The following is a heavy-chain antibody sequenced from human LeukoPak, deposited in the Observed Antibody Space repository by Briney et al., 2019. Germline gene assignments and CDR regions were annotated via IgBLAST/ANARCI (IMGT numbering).Heavy chain of an antibody. V-gene: IGHV1-69*01. Sequence: GASVKVSCKASGGTFSSYAISWVRQAPGQGLEWMGGIIPIFGTANYAQKFQGRVTITADEPMSTAYMELSSLRSEDTAVYYCARGHCSSTSCYWFGYYYYGMDVWGQGTTVTVSS. J-gene: IGHJ6*02. D-gene: IGHD2-2*01. CDR3: ARGHCSSTSCYWFGYYYYGMDV. CDR1: GGTFSSYA. CDR2: IIPIFGTA.